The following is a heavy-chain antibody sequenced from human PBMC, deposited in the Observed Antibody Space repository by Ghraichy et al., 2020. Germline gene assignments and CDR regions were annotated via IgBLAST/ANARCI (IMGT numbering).Heavy chain of an antibody. D-gene: IGHD4-17*01. J-gene: IGHJ4*02. CDR1: GFTFSSYS. Sequence: GGSLRLSCAASGFTFSSYSMNWVRQAPGKGLEWISYINSGSSVRYYADSVKGRFTISRDNAENSLYLQMNSLRAEDTAVYFCVRDHDSTVTTPAFDYWGQGTLVTVSS. CDR3: VRDHDSTVTTPAFDY. CDR2: INSGSSVR. V-gene: IGHV3-48*01.